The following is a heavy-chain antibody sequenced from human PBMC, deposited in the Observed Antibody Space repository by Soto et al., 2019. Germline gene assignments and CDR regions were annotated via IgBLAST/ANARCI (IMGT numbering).Heavy chain of an antibody. V-gene: IGHV4-4*07. CDR1: GASISGFY. D-gene: IGHD1-1*01. CDR2: IYATGTT. Sequence: SETLSLTCTVSGASISGFYWSWIRKPAGKGLEWIGRIYATGTTDYNPSLKSRVMMSVDTSKKQFSLKLRSVTAADTAVYYCVRDGTKTLRDWFDPWGQGISVTVSS. J-gene: IGHJ5*02. CDR3: VRDGTKTLRDWFDP.